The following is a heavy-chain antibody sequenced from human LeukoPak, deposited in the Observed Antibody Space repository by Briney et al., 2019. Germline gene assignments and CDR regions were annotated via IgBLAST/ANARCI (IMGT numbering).Heavy chain of an antibody. V-gene: IGHV3-30-3*01. CDR3: ARVPDYYGSGSYFDY. Sequence: GGSLRLSCAASGFTFSSYAMHWVRQAPGKGLEWVAVISYDGSNKYYADSVKGRFTISRDNSKNTLYLQMNSLRAEDTAVYYCARVPDYYGSGSYFDYWGQGTLVTVSS. CDR1: GFTFSSYA. D-gene: IGHD3-10*01. CDR2: ISYDGSNK. J-gene: IGHJ4*02.